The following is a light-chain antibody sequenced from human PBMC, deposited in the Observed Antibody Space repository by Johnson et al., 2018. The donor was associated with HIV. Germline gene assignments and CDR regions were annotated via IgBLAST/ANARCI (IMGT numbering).Light chain of an antibody. CDR2: DNN. Sequence: QSVLTQPPSVPAAPGQKVTISCSGSSSNIGNNYVSWYQQLPGTAPKLLIYDNNKRPSGIPDRFSDSKSGTSATLGITGLQTGDEADYYCGTWDSSLSAHYIFGTGTKVPVL. CDR3: GTWDSSLSAHYI. CDR1: SSNIGNNY. V-gene: IGLV1-51*01. J-gene: IGLJ1*01.